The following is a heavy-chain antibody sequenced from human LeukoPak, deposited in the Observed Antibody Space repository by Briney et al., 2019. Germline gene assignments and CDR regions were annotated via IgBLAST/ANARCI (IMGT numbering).Heavy chain of an antibody. CDR2: ISSDGNKK. CDR1: GFTFSNYA. D-gene: IGHD2-21*01. J-gene: IGHJ4*02. Sequence: GGSLRLSCAASGFTFSNYAMHWVRQSPGKGLEWVAVISSDGNKKNCADSVRGRFTISRDSSKNTLYLQMNSLRAEDAAVYYCAKAPVTSCRGAYCYPFDYWGQGTLVTVSS. V-gene: IGHV3-30*04. CDR3: AKAPVTSCRGAYCYPFDY.